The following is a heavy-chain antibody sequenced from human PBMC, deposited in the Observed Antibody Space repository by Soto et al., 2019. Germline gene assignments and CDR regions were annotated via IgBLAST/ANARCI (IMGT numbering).Heavy chain of an antibody. D-gene: IGHD3-22*01. CDR3: AKDHTVVIRDAFDI. CDR1: GFTFSSYA. J-gene: IGHJ3*02. V-gene: IGHV3-23*04. Sequence: EGHFVESGGGLVKPGGSLKLSCEASGFTFSSYAMYWVRQAPGKGLAWVSGISDSGTGTYYADSVKGRFTISRDNSKNTVYLQMKSLRAEDTAVYYCAKDHTVVIRDAFDIWGQGTMVNVSS. CDR2: ISDSGTGT.